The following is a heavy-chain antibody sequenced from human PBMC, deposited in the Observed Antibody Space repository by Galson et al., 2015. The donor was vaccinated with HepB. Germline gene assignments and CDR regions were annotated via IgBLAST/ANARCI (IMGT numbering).Heavy chain of an antibody. D-gene: IGHD2/OR15-2a*01. CDR2: INAGNGNT. Sequence: SVKVSCKASGYTFTNYGISWVRQAPGQRLEWMGWINAGNGNTKYSQKFQGRVTITRDTSASTAYMELSSLRSEDTAVYYCARGFVRSIFLTRFDPWGQGTLVTVSS. J-gene: IGHJ5*02. CDR3: ARGFVRSIFLTRFDP. CDR1: GYTFTNYG. V-gene: IGHV1-3*01.